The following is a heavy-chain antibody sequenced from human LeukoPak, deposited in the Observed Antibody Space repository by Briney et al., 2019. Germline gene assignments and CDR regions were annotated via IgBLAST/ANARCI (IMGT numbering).Heavy chain of an antibody. J-gene: IGHJ6*03. D-gene: IGHD3-3*01. V-gene: IGHV3-7*01. CDR2: VRNDGSDK. CDR3: AKGSITIFGVVTPGDYMDV. Sequence: GGSLRLSCAASGFIFSNSWMTWVRQAPGKGLEWVASVRNDGSDKWYLDSVRGRFTVSKDNAQNSVYLQMIGLRAEDTAVYYCAKGSITIFGVVTPGDYMDVWGKGTTVTVSS. CDR1: GFIFSNSW.